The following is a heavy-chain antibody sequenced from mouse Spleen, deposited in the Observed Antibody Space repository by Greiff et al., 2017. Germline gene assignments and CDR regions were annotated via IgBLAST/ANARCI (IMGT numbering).Heavy chain of an antibody. V-gene: IGHV1-15*01. CDR1: GYTFTDYE. D-gene: IGHD4-1*01. J-gene: IGHJ4*01. Sequence: QVQLQQSGAELVRPGASVTLSCKASGYTFTDYEMHWVKQTPVHGLEWIGAIDPETGGTAYNQKFKDKAILTADKSSSTAYMELRSLTSEDSAVYYCTRSGNLYAMDYWGQGTSVTVSS. CDR3: TRSGNLYAMDY. CDR2: IDPETGGT.